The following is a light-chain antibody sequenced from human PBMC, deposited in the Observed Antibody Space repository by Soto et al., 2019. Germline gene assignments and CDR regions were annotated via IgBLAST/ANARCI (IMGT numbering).Light chain of an antibody. V-gene: IGLV2-14*01. CDR1: SRDVGGYNY. J-gene: IGLJ2*01. CDR3: SAYISSSTFVV. CDR2: EVS. Sequence: QSVLTQPASVSGSPGQSITLSCTGTSRDVGGYNYVSWHQQHPGKAPKVIITEVSNRPSGVSNRFSGSKSGNTASLTISGLQAEDEADYYCSAYISSSTFVVFGGGTQLTVL.